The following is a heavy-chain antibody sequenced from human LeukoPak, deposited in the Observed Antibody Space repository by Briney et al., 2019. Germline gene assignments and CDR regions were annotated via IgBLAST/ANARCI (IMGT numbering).Heavy chain of an antibody. CDR2: INHSGST. CDR1: GGSFSGYY. J-gene: IGHJ4*02. D-gene: IGHD3-10*01. CDR3: ASLSGYYGSGSYPPDY. Sequence: SETLSLTCAVYGGSFSGYYWSWIRQPPGKGLEWIGEINHSGSTNYNPPLKSRVTISVDTSKNQFSLKLSSVTAADTAVYYCASLSGYYGSGSYPPDYWGQGTLVTVSS. V-gene: IGHV4-34*01.